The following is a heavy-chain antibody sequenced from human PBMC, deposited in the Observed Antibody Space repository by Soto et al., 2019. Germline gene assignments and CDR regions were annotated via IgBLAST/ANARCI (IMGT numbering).Heavy chain of an antibody. J-gene: IGHJ4*02. CDR1: GFSLTTSGAG. CDR2: ISWKDDK. Sequence: QITLKESGPTLVKPTQPLTLTCTYSGFSLTTSGAGVGWIRQPPGKALEWLALISWKDDKRYNPGLESRLTITKETSKNPVILTMPNMDPVDTATYFCAHRYGGTSYRWYFESWGQGTLVTVSS. CDR3: AHRYGGTSYRWYFES. V-gene: IGHV2-5*01. D-gene: IGHD3-16*02.